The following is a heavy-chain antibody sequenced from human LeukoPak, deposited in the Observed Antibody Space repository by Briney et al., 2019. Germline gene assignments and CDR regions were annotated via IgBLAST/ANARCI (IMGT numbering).Heavy chain of an antibody. D-gene: IGHD6-19*01. CDR3: ARDMGTGWVPFDY. J-gene: IGHJ4*02. CDR1: GYTFTSYY. V-gene: IGHV1-46*01. Sequence: ASVKVSCKASGYTFTSYYMHWVRQAPGQGLEWMGIINPSGGSTSYAQKFQGRVTMTRDTSTSTVYMELSSLRAEDSALYYCARDMGTGWVPFDYWGQGTLVTVSS. CDR2: INPSGGST.